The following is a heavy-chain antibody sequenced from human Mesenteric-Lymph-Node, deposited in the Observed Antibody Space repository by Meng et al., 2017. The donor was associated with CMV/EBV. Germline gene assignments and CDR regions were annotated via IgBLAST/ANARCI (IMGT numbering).Heavy chain of an antibody. CDR1: GFTFTSYT. CDR2: INIGSSFI. CDR3: AKSPVGEGVFDS. Sequence: GESLKISCAASGFTFTSYTMNWVRQAPGKGLEWVSSINIGSSFIYYADSVEGRFTISRDNSKNTLYLQMNSLRAEDTAVYYCAKSPVGEGVFDSWGQATLVTVSS. D-gene: IGHD3-16*01. J-gene: IGHJ4*02. V-gene: IGHV3-21*04.